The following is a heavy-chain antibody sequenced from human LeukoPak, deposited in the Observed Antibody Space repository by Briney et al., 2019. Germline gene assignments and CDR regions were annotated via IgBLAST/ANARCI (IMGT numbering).Heavy chain of an antibody. CDR3: AKDWVFLGFDF. V-gene: IGHV3-23*01. J-gene: IGHJ5*01. Sequence: GGSLRLSCAASGFTFSSYGMNWVRQAPGKGLEWVSSISGSGGSTYYADSVKGRFTISRDNSKNTLYLQMNSLRAEDTAVYYCAKDWVFLGFDFWGQGTLVTVSS. CDR1: GFTFSSYG. D-gene: IGHD3-3*01. CDR2: ISGSGGST.